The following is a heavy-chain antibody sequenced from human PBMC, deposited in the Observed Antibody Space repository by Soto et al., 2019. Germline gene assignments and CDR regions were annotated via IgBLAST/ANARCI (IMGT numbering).Heavy chain of an antibody. J-gene: IGHJ6*03. D-gene: IGHD3-3*01. CDR2: ISGSGGST. CDR1: GFTFSSYA. V-gene: IGHV3-23*01. Sequence: GESLKISCAASGFTFSSYAMSWVRQAPGKGLEWVSAISGSGGSTYYADSVKGRFTISRDNSKNTLYLQMNSLRAEDTAVYYCAKDPFGVVTLRYYYMDVWGKGTTVTVSS. CDR3: AKDPFGVVTLRYYYMDV.